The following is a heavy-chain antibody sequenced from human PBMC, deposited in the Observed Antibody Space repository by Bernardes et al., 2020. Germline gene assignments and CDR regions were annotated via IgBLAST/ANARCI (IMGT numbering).Heavy chain of an antibody. J-gene: IGHJ5*02. CDR2: MNPNSGNT. D-gene: IGHD2-15*01. CDR1: GYTFTSYD. Sequence: ASLTVSCKASGYTFTSYDINWVRQATGQGLEWIGWMNPNSGNTGYAQKFQGRVTMTRNTSISTAYMELSSLRSEDTAVYYWARTGVVGVVADNGFDPWGQGTLVTVSS. V-gene: IGHV1-8*01. CDR3: ARTGVVGVVADNGFDP.